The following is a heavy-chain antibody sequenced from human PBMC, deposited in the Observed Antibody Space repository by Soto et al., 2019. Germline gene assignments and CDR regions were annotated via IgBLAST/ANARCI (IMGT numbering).Heavy chain of an antibody. J-gene: IGHJ4*02. CDR3: AHRHRLGAAGINFDY. CDR2: IYWDDDK. Sequence: QITLKESGPTLVKPTQTLTLTCTFSGFSLSTSGVGVGWIRQPPGKALEWLALIYWDDDKRYSPSLKSRLTITKDTSKNQVVLTMTNTDPVDTATYYCAHRHRLGAAGINFDYWGQGTLVTVSS. V-gene: IGHV2-5*02. D-gene: IGHD6-13*01. CDR1: GFSLSTSGVG.